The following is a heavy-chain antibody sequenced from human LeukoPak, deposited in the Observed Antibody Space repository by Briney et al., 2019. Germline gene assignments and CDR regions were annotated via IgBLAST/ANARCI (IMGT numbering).Heavy chain of an antibody. Sequence: PSETLSLTCTVSGGSISSYYWSWIRQPPGKGLEWIGYIYYSGSTNYNPSLKSRVTISVDTSKNQFSLKLSSVTAADTAVYYCARSRRYLGYFDYWAQGTLVTVSS. J-gene: IGHJ4*02. CDR2: IYYSGST. V-gene: IGHV4-59*01. D-gene: IGHD3-10*01. CDR1: GGSISSYY. CDR3: ARSRRYLGYFDY.